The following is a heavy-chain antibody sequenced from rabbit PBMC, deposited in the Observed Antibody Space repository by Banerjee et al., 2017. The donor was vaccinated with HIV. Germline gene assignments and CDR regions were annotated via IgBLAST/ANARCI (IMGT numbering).Heavy chain of an antibody. J-gene: IGHJ4*01. CDR2: IDPVFGST. CDR1: GFDLSSYW. D-gene: IGHD8-1*01. V-gene: IGHV1S43*01. Sequence: QQQLEESGGGLVKPGGTLTLTCKASGFDLSSYWICWVRQAPGKGLEWIGYIDPVFGSTYYASWVNGRFTISSHNAQNTLYLQLNSLTAADTATYFCARDVYGGGSYDFNLWGPGTLVTVS. CDR3: ARDVYGGGSYDFNL.